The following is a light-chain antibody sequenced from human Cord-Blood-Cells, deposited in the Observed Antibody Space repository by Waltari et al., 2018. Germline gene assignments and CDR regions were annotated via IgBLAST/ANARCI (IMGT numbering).Light chain of an antibody. V-gene: IGKV3-11*01. CDR1: QGVSSY. CDR2: DAS. J-gene: IGKJ4*01. CDR3: QQRSNWPLT. Sequence: EIVLTQSLTTLSLSPGQRATLSGSASQGVSSYLAWYQRKPGQAPRLLIYDASNRATGIPARFSGSGSGTDFTLTISSLEPEDFAVYYCQQRSNWPLTFGGGTKVEIK.